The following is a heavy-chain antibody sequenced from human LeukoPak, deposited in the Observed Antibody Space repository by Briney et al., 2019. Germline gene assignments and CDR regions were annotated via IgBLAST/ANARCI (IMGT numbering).Heavy chain of an antibody. CDR1: GGSISSGSYY. V-gene: IGHV4-61*02. CDR3: AREKDLSLDY. D-gene: IGHD2-15*01. J-gene: IGHJ4*02. CDR2: IYTSGST. Sequence: SETLSLTCTVPGGSISSGSYYWSWIRQPAGKGLEWIGRIYTSGSTNYNPSLKSRVTISVDTSKNQFSLKLSSVTAADTAVYYCAREKDLSLDYWGQGTLVTVSS.